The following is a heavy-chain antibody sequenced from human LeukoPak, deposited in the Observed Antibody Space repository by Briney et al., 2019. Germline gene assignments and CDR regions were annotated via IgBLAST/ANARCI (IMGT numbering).Heavy chain of an antibody. V-gene: IGHV3-23*01. CDR3: AKGGYCSSTSRFVGGFVD. J-gene: IGHJ4*02. D-gene: IGHD2-2*01. CDR2: ISGSGGST. CDR1: GFTFSSYA. Sequence: GGSLRLSCAASGFTFSSYAMSWVRQAPGKGLEWVSAISGSGGSTYYADSVKGRFTISRDNSKNTLYLQMNSLRAEDTAVYYCAKGGYCSSTSRFVGGFVDWGQGTLVTVSS.